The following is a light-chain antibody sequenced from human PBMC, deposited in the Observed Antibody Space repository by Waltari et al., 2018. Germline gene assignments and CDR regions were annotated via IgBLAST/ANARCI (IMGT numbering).Light chain of an antibody. V-gene: IGKV1-39*01. CDR1: QSISSY. CDR2: AAT. Sequence: DIQMTQSPSSLSASVGDRVTITCRASQSISSYLYWYQQKPGKAPKLLIFAATSLESAVPSRFSGSGSGTDFTLTITSLQPEDFATYYCQQSHSAPRTFGQGTKVEIK. J-gene: IGKJ1*01. CDR3: QQSHSAPRT.